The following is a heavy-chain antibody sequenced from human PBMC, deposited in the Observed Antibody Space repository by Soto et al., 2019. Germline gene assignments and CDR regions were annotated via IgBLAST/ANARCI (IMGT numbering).Heavy chain of an antibody. J-gene: IGHJ4*02. CDR2: IYHSGDT. CDR1: GYSLTSGYY. CDR3: ARARIVVAGTIVDY. Sequence: SETLSLAGAVSGYSLTSGYYCGCIRRPPGKGLEWIGSIYHSGDTYYNPSLKSRVTISVDTSKNHFSLKLTSVTAADTAVYYCARARIVVAGTIVDYWGQGTLVTVSS. V-gene: IGHV4-38-2*01. D-gene: IGHD6-19*01.